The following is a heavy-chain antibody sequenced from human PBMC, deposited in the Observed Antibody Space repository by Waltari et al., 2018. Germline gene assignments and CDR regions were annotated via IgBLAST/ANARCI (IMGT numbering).Heavy chain of an antibody. Sequence: QVQLQQWGAGLLKPSETLSLTCAVYGGSFGGYYWSWIRQPPGKGLEWIGEINHRGSTNYYPSRKSRFTISVDTSKNQFSLKLSSVTAADTAVYYCARRAWLQLSWYFDLWGRGTLVTVSS. V-gene: IGHV4-34*01. CDR1: GGSFGGYY. J-gene: IGHJ2*01. D-gene: IGHD5-12*01. CDR2: INHRGST. CDR3: ARRAWLQLSWYFDL.